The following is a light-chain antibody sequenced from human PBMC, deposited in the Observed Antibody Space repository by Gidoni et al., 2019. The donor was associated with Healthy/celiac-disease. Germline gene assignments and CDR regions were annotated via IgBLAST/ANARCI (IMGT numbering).Light chain of an antibody. CDR2: EGS. Sequence: QSALTQPASVSGSPGQSITISCNGTSSDAGSYNLVSWYQQHPGKAPKLMIYEGSKRPSGVSNRFSGSKSGNTASLTISGLQAEDEADYYCCSYAGSWVFGGGTKLTVL. V-gene: IGLV2-23*01. J-gene: IGLJ3*02. CDR3: CSYAGSWV. CDR1: SSDAGSYNL.